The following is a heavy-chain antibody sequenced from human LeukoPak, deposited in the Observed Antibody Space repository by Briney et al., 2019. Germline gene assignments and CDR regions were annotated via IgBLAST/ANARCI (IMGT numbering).Heavy chain of an antibody. D-gene: IGHD6-13*01. V-gene: IGHV4-34*01. CDR3: ARSSSWYYGMDV. CDR2: INHGGST. CDR1: GGSFSGYY. J-gene: IGHJ6*02. Sequence: SETLSLTCAVYGGSFSGYYWSWIRQPPGKGLEWIGEINHGGSTYYNPSLKSRVTVSVDTSKNQFSLKLSSVTAADTAVYYCARSSSWYYGMDVWGQGTTVTVSS.